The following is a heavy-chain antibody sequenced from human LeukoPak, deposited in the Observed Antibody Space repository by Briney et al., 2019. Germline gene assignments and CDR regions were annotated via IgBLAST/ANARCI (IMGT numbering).Heavy chain of an antibody. J-gene: IGHJ4*02. V-gene: IGHV3-66*04. CDR3: ARLHYDVLTGPFDY. CDR1: GFTFSSYA. CDR2: IYSGGAT. Sequence: GRSLRLSCAASGFTFSSYAMHWVRQAPGKGLEWVSIIYSGGATFYADSVKGRFTISRENSKNTLWLQMNSLRAEDTAVYHCARLHYDVLTGPFDYWGQGTLVTVSS. D-gene: IGHD3-9*01.